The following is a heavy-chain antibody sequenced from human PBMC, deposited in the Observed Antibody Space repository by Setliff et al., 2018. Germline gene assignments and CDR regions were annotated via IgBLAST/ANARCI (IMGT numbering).Heavy chain of an antibody. CDR3: AGGQPLVRKYYYYMDV. J-gene: IGHJ6*03. V-gene: IGHV1-69*13. CDR1: GGTFSSYV. Sequence: ASVKVSCKASGGTFSSYVISWVREAPGQGLEWMGGIIPMFGTNYAQKFQGRVTITADESTSTAYMELSSLGSGDTAVYYCAGGQPLVRKYYYYMDVWGKGTTVTVSS. CDR2: IIPMFGT. D-gene: IGHD3-10*01.